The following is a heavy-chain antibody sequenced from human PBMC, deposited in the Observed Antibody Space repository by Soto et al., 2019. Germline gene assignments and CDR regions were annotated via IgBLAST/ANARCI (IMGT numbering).Heavy chain of an antibody. CDR2: IIPILGTA. CDR3: AIEYSSSPPYYPIGY. V-gene: IGHV1-69*01. J-gene: IGHJ4*02. Sequence: QVQLVQSGAEVKKPGSSVKVSCKASGGTFSSYSISWVRQAPGQGLGWMGGIIPILGTANYAQKFQGRVTITADESTSTAYMELSSLRSEDTAVYYCAIEYSSSPPYYPIGYWGQGTLVTVSS. CDR1: GGTFSSYS. D-gene: IGHD6-6*01.